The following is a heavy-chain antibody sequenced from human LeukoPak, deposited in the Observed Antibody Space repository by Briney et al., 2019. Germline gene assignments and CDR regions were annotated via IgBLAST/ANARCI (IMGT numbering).Heavy chain of an antibody. V-gene: IGHV4-38-2*02. J-gene: IGHJ2*01. CDR2: IFHTGST. D-gene: IGHD2-15*01. CDR3: ARDDCSGGGCYAAWYLDA. Sequence: SETLSLTCSVSGYPIRNGYHWGWIRQPPGKGLEWIGRIFHTGSTNYNPSLKSRVTISVDTSRNQFSLTLNSVTAADTAVYYCARDDCSGGGCYAAWYLDAWGRGSLVTVSS. CDR1: GYPIRNGYH.